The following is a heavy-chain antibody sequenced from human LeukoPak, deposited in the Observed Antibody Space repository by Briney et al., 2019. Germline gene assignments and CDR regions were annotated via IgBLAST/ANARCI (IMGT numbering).Heavy chain of an antibody. CDR1: GFTFSSYA. J-gene: IGHJ4*02. V-gene: IGHV3-23*01. CDR2: ISGSGGST. D-gene: IGHD3-10*01. Sequence: PGGSLRLSCAASGFTFSSYAMSWVRQAPGKGLEWVSAISGSGGSTYYADSVKGRFTISRDNSKNTLYLQMNSLRAEDTAVYYCAKETLYYYGSGSYGEYFDYWGQGTLVTVSS. CDR3: AKETLYYYGSGSYGEYFDY.